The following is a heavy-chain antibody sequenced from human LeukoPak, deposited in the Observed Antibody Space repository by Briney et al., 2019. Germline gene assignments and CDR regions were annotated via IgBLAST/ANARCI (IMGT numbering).Heavy chain of an antibody. CDR3: ARGVDFWSRTVRYH. D-gene: IGHD3-3*01. CDR2: IKQDGSEK. CDR1: GFTFSSYW. J-gene: IGHJ5*02. V-gene: IGHV3-7*01. Sequence: GGSLRLSCAASGFTFSSYWMSWVRQAPGKGLEWVANIKQDGSEKYYVDSVKGRFTISRDNAKNSLYLQMNSLRAEDTAVYYCARGVDFWSRTVRYHWGQGTLVTVSS.